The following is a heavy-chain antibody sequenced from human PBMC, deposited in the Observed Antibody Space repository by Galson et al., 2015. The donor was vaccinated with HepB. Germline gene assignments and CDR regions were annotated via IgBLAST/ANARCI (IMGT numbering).Heavy chain of an antibody. CDR1: GFIFRTYG. J-gene: IGHJ4*02. CDR3: AKDRFEVVVAATPSEY. V-gene: IGHV3-30*18. CDR2: TSYDGSTT. D-gene: IGHD2-15*01. Sequence: SLRLSCAASGFIFRTYGMHWVRQTPGKGLEWVAITSYDGSTTFYAESVKGRFTISRDNSKNTLYLQMNSLRVEDTAVYYCAKDRFEVVVAATPSEYLGQGTLVTVSS.